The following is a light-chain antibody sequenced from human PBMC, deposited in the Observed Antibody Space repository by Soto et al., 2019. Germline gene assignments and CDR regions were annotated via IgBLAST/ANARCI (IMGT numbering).Light chain of an antibody. Sequence: IVMTQSPATLSVSPGERATLSCRASQNIHSNVAWYQQRPGQAPRLLIYRASTRAPGIPARFSGSGSGTEFTLTISSLQSEDFTVYSCLQYHNLWAFGQGTKVEIK. CDR1: QNIHSN. CDR2: RAS. J-gene: IGKJ1*01. V-gene: IGKV3-15*01. CDR3: LQYHNLWA.